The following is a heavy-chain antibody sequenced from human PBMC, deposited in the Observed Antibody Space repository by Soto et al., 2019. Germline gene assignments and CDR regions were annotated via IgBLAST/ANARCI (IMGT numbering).Heavy chain of an antibody. CDR1: GFTFGDYA. D-gene: IGHD2-2*01. J-gene: IGHJ5*02. Sequence: PGGSLRLSCTGSGFTFGDYAMSWVRQAPGKGLEWVGFIRSKAYGGTTEYAASVKGRFTISRDDSKSIAYVQMNSLKTEDTAVYYCTRDLGCSSTTCYTVLRGWFDPWGQGTLVTVSS. V-gene: IGHV3-49*04. CDR2: IRSKAYGGTT. CDR3: TRDLGCSSTTCYTVLRGWFDP.